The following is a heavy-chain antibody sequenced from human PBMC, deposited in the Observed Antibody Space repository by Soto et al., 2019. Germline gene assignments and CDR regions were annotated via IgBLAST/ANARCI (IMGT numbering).Heavy chain of an antibody. CDR3: AKGPQQSSSLDY. D-gene: IGHD6-13*01. Sequence: EVQLLESGGGLVQPGGSLRLSCAASGFTFSSYAMSWVRQAPGKGLEWASAISGSGGSTYYADSVKGRFTISRDNSKNTLYLQMNSLRAEDTAVYYCAKGPQQSSSLDYWGQGTLVTVSS. J-gene: IGHJ4*02. CDR1: GFTFSSYA. CDR2: ISGSGGST. V-gene: IGHV3-23*01.